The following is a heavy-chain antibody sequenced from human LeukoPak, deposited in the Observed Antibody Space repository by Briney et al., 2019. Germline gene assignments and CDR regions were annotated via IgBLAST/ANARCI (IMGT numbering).Heavy chain of an antibody. CDR3: ARYDSSGWSPFDY. V-gene: IGHV4-4*02. CDR2: ISQSGST. CDR1: GGSISSSNW. Sequence: SETLSLTCAVSGGSISSSNWWSWVRQPPGKGLEWIGEISQSGSTNYNPSLKSRVTISVDTSKNQFSLKLSSVTAADTAVYYCARYDSSGWSPFDYWGQGTLVTVSS. J-gene: IGHJ4*02. D-gene: IGHD6-19*01.